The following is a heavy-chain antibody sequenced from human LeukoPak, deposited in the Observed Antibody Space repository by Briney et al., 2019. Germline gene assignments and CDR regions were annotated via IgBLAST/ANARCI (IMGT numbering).Heavy chain of an antibody. Sequence: ASVKVSCKTSGYIFTPHHIHWMRQAPGQGLELLGWVSAANNPEYPQKFQGRVVITRDASATTSYLELNSLRSEDTAVYYCAVSVEMPPIPSFDYWGQGTLVTVSS. CDR3: AVSVEMPPIPSFDY. CDR2: VSAANNP. CDR1: GYIFTPHH. D-gene: IGHD5-24*01. J-gene: IGHJ4*02. V-gene: IGHV1-3*01.